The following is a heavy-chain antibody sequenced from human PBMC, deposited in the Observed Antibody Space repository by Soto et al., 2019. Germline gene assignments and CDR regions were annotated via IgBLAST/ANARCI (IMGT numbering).Heavy chain of an antibody. D-gene: IGHD2-21*01. CDR2: IGTSGTPT. CDR1: GFTFRNYA. CDR3: TRILWSSRRDALDI. Sequence: PGGSLRLSCIASGFTFRNYAMAWVRQAPGEDLEWVSAIGTSGTPTLYADSVKSRFFISRDDSRNTVSLQMNSLGVEDTATYYCTRILWSSRRDALDIWGQGTTVTVSS. J-gene: IGHJ6*02. V-gene: IGHV3-23*01.